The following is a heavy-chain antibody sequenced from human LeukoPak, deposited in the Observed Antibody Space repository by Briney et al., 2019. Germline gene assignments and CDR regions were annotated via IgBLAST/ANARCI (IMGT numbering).Heavy chain of an antibody. V-gene: IGHV1-46*01. D-gene: IGHD6-6*01. J-gene: IGHJ5*02. CDR2: INPSGGST. Sequence: ASVKVSCKASGYTFTSYYIHWVRQAPGQGLEWMGIINPSGGSTIYAQKFQGRVTMTRDMSTSTVRMELSSLRSEDTAVYHCARDGSSSGWFDPWGQGTLVTVSS. CDR1: GYTFTSYY. CDR3: ARDGSSSGWFDP.